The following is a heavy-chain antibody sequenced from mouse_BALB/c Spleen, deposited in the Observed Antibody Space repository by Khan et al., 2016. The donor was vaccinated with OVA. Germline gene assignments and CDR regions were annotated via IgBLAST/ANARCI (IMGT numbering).Heavy chain of an antibody. Sequence: VQLQQSGTELARPGASVKLSCKASGYTFTSYWMQWVNQRPGQGLEWIGAIYPGAGNTRYTQQFKGQATLTAVTSSSTAYMPPSSLASAAPAVYFCVRGGITTGYFDYWGQGTTLTVSS. V-gene: IGHV1-87*01. CDR1: GYTFTSYW. CDR2: IYPGAGNT. CDR3: VRGGITTGYFDY. J-gene: IGHJ2*01. D-gene: IGHD1-1*01.